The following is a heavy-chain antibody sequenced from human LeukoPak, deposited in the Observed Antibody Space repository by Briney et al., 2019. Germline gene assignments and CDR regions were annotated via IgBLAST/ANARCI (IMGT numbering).Heavy chain of an antibody. V-gene: IGHV4-30-4*01. CDR2: IYYSGST. J-gene: IGHJ4*02. CDR3: ARAVGYPVTMVRGVIIPPAGRFDY. D-gene: IGHD3-10*01. Sequence: SWVRQAPGKGLERIGYIYYSGSTYYNPSLKSRITISVDTSKNQFSLKLSSVTAADTAVYYCARAVGYPVTMVRGVIIPPAGRFDYWGQGTLVTVSS.